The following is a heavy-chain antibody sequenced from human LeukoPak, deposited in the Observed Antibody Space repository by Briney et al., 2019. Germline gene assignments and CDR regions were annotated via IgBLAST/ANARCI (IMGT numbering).Heavy chain of an antibody. CDR2: IRYDGSNK. V-gene: IGHV3-30*02. D-gene: IGHD3-3*01. CDR1: GFTFSGSG. CDR3: ARDYDFWSGYYSPTRGYFGY. Sequence: GGSLRLSCAASGFTFSGSGMHWVRQAPGKGLEWVTFIRYDGSNKYFTDSVKGRFTISRDNSKNTLYLQMDSLRAEDTAVYYCARDYDFWSGYYSPTRGYFGYWGQGTLVTVSS. J-gene: IGHJ4*02.